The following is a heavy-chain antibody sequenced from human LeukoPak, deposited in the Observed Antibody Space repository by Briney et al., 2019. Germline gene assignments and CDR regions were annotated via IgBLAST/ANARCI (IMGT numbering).Heavy chain of an antibody. V-gene: IGHV1-69*01. CDR1: GGTFSSYA. CDR3: ARLGYYDILTGWFDP. J-gene: IGHJ5*02. D-gene: IGHD3-9*01. Sequence: SVKVSCKASGGTFSSYAISWVRQAPGQGLEWMGGIIPIFGTANYAQKFQGRVTITADESTSTAYMELSSLRSEDTAVYYCARLGYYDILTGWFDPWGQGTLVTVSS. CDR2: IIPIFGTA.